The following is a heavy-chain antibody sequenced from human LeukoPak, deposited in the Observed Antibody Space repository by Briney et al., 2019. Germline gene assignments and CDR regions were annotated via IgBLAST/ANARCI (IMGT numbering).Heavy chain of an antibody. Sequence: ASVKVSCKASGFTFNGCYVHWVRQAPGQGLEWMGRIHPYSGGSNSAQRFQGRVTMTRDTSISTAYMELSRLRSDDTAVYYCARDFRGFYDAFDIWGQGTIVTVSS. CDR3: ARDFRGFYDAFDI. D-gene: IGHD2/OR15-2a*01. J-gene: IGHJ3*02. V-gene: IGHV1-2*06. CDR1: GFTFNGCY. CDR2: IHPYSGGS.